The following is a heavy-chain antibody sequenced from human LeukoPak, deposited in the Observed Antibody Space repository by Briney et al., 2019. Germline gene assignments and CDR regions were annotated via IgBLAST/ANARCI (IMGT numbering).Heavy chain of an antibody. Sequence: GGSLRLSCTASGFTFGDYAMSWFRQAPGKGLEWVGFIRSKAYGGTTEYAASVKGRFTISRDDSKSIAYLQMNSLKTEDTAVYYCTRDGGIVVVISFDYWGQGTLVTVSS. D-gene: IGHD3-22*01. V-gene: IGHV3-49*03. CDR2: IRSKAYGGTT. CDR1: GFTFGDYA. CDR3: TRDGGIVVVISFDY. J-gene: IGHJ4*02.